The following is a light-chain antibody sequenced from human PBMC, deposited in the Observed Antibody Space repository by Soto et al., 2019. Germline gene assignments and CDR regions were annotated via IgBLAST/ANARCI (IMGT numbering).Light chain of an antibody. CDR3: QQSYSTPWT. CDR2: AAS. CDR1: QSISYY. Sequence: DIPMTQSPSSLSASVGDRVIITCRASQSISYYLNWYQQKPGKAPNLLIYAASSLQSGAPSRFSGSGSGTDFTLTISSLQPEDFATYYCQQSYSTPWTFGQGTKVEIK. J-gene: IGKJ1*01. V-gene: IGKV1-39*01.